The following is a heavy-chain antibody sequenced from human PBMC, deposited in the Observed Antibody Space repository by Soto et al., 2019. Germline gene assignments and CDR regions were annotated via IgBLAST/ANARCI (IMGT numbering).Heavy chain of an antibody. CDR2: ISYDGSNK. CDR1: GFTFSSYG. V-gene: IGHV3-30*18. D-gene: IGHD3-22*01. Sequence: GGSLRLSCAASGFTFSSYGMHWVRQAPGKGLEWVAVISYDGSNKYYADSVKGRFTISRDNSKNTLYLQMNSLRAEDTAVYYCAKDQAASNYYDSSGYWDYWGQGTLVTVSS. J-gene: IGHJ4*02. CDR3: AKDQAASNYYDSSGYWDY.